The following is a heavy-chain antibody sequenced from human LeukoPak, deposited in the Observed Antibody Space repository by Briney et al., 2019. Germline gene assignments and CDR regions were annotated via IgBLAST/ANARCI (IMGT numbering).Heavy chain of an antibody. CDR3: AKDATAVVGTVYMDV. V-gene: IGHV3-11*04. CDR2: ISNIGDII. D-gene: IGHD6-13*01. Sequence: GGSLRLSCAASGFTVSSNYMSWVRQAPGKGLEWISHISNIGDIIHYADSVEGRFTISRDNAKNSLYLQMNSLRAEDTAVYYCAKDATAVVGTVYMDVWGKGTTVTISS. CDR1: GFTVSSNY. J-gene: IGHJ6*03.